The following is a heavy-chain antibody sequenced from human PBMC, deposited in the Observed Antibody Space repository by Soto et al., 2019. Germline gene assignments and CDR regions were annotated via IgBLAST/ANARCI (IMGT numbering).Heavy chain of an antibody. CDR1: GYTFTTYG. Sequence: QVQLVQSGAEVKKPGASVKVSCTASGYTFTTYGISWVRQAPGQGLEWMGYINAYNGYTKYAQKLQGIVTMTTDTSTNTAYMELGSLRSDDTAVYYCARNFDSSGYYARGNDYWGQGTLVTVSS. D-gene: IGHD3-22*01. J-gene: IGHJ4*02. CDR2: INAYNGYT. CDR3: ARNFDSSGYYARGNDY. V-gene: IGHV1-18*01.